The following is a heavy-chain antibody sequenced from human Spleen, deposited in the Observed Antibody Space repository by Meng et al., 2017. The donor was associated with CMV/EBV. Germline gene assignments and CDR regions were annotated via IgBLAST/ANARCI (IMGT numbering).Heavy chain of an antibody. CDR2: IYPGDSDT. D-gene: IGHD5-18*01. CDR3: ASNTAPDYYYYGMDV. J-gene: IGHJ6*02. CDR1: GYSFTSYW. Sequence: GESLKISCKGSGYSFTSYWIAWVRQMPGKGLEWMGIIYPGDSDTRYSPSFQGQVTISADKSISTAYLQWSSLKASDTAMYYCASNTAPDYYYYGMDVWGQGTTVTVSS. V-gene: IGHV5-51*01.